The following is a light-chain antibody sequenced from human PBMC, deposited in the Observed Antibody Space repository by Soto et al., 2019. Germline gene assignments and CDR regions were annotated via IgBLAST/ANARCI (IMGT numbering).Light chain of an antibody. J-gene: IGLJ3*02. V-gene: IGLV2-8*01. CDR2: EVN. CDR1: NRDVGGYKY. Sequence: QSALTQPPSASGSPGQSLTISCTGSNRDVGGYKYVSWYQQRPGTAPKMMIFEVNKRPSGVPNRFSGSRSGDKASLTISGLQTEDEGVYYCGAHAGGNTWLFGGGTKLTVL. CDR3: GAHAGGNTWL.